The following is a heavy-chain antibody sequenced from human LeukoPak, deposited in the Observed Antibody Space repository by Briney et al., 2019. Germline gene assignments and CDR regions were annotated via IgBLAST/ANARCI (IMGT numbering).Heavy chain of an antibody. CDR3: ARAVPSRQAIDY. CDR1: GFTFSTYN. CDR2: ISGSSSYI. Sequence: GGSLRLSCAASGFTFSTYNMNWVRQAPGKGLEWVSSISGSSSYIYYADSVKGRFSISRDNTKNSLYLQMNSLRAEDTAVYYCARAVPSRQAIDYWGQGTLVTVSS. J-gene: IGHJ4*02. V-gene: IGHV3-21*01.